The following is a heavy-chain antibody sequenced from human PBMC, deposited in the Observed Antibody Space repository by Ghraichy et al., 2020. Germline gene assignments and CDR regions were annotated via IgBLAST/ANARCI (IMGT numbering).Heavy chain of an antibody. D-gene: IGHD2-15*01. CDR1: GFTFSSYW. CDR3: ARSGGSWYSAGYFQH. V-gene: IGHV3-7*03. J-gene: IGHJ1*01. Sequence: GGSLRLSCAASGFTFSSYWMSWVRQAPGKGLEWVANIKQDGSEKYYVDSVKGRFTISRDNAKNSLYLQMNSLRAEDTAVYYCARSGGSWYSAGYFQHWGQGTLVTVSS. CDR2: IKQDGSEK.